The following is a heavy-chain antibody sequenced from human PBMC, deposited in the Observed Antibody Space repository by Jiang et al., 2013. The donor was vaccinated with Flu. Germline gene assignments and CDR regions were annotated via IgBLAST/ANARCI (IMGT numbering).Heavy chain of an antibody. V-gene: IGHV4-34*01. J-gene: IGHJ3*01. CDR2: VHYSGST. CDR1: GASFTDYY. CDR3: ARHVSHSFDL. Sequence: GLLKPSETLSLTCAVSGASFTDYYWSWIRQPPGEGLEWIGEVHYSGSTKYNPSLRNRVTISGDTSKNQFSLTLTSVTAADTAIFYCARHVSHSFDLWGQGTMVTVSS. D-gene: IGHD3-3*02.